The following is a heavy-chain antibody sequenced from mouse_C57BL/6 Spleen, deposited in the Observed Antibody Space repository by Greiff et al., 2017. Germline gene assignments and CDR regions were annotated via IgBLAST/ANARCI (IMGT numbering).Heavy chain of an antibody. CDR3: ARSAAQAYYFDY. Sequence: QVQLQQPGAELVRPGSSVKLSCKASGYTFTSYWMHWVKQRPIQGLEWIGNIDPSDSETHYNQKFKDKATLTVDKSSSTAYMQLSSLTSEDSAVYNCARSAAQAYYFDYWGKGTTLTVSS. D-gene: IGHD3-2*02. V-gene: IGHV1-52*01. J-gene: IGHJ2*01. CDR2: IDPSDSET. CDR1: GYTFTSYW.